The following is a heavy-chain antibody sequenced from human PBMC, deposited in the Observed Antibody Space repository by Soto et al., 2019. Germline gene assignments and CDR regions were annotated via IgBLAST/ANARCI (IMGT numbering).Heavy chain of an antibody. V-gene: IGHV3-23*01. Sequence: PGGSLRLSCAASGLTFRIYAMNWVRQAPGKGLEWVSGISGSGDSTYYAESVKGRFTISRDNSKNTLYLQMNSLRAEDTAVYYCAKVSSGTSIEDYWGQGTLVTVSS. CDR2: ISGSGDST. D-gene: IGHD6-13*01. CDR3: AKVSSGTSIEDY. J-gene: IGHJ4*02. CDR1: GLTFRIYA.